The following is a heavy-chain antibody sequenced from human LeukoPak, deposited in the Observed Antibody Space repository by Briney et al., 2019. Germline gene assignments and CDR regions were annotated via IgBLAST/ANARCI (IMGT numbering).Heavy chain of an antibody. CDR1: GGSISSGDYY. D-gene: IGHD3-10*01. V-gene: IGHV4-39*07. Sequence: SETLSLTCTVSGGSISSGDYYWSWIRQPPGKGLEWIGEIDHSGSTNYNPSLKSRVTLSVDTSKNQLSLTVRSVTAADTAVYYCARARGEVGIDYWGQGTLVTVSS. CDR3: ARARGEVGIDY. CDR2: IDHSGST. J-gene: IGHJ4*02.